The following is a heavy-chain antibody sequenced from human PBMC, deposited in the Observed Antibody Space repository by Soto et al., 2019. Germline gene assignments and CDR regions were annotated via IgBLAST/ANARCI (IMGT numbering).Heavy chain of an antibody. CDR2: IKGDGSAT. Sequence: GGSLRLSCAASGFTFRSYCMHWVRQGPGKGLVWVSRIKGDGSATSYADSVKGRFTISRDNAKNTLYLQMNSLRADDTAVYYCARDDYFSSWGQGTLVTVS. CDR1: GFTFRSYC. V-gene: IGHV3-74*01. J-gene: IGHJ4*02. D-gene: IGHD3-9*01. CDR3: ARDDYFSS.